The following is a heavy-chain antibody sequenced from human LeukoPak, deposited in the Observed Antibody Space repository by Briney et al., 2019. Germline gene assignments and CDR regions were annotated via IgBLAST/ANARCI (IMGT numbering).Heavy chain of an antibody. V-gene: IGHV3-74*01. D-gene: IGHD3-22*01. J-gene: IGHJ1*01. CDR1: GFTFSRYW. CDR3: ARAPSEVGGYYPEYFRH. Sequence: GGSLRLSCEASGFTFSRYWMHWVRHAPGKGLVWVSRIKSGGKTNYAESVKGRFTISRDNAKNTVSLPMDSLRAEDTGVYYCARAPSEVGGYYPEYFRHWGQGTLVTVSS. CDR2: IKSGGKT.